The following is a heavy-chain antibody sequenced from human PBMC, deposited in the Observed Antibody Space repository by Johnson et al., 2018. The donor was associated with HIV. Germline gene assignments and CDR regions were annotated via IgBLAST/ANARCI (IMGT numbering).Heavy chain of an antibody. J-gene: IGHJ3*02. D-gene: IGHD7-27*01. CDR1: GFTFTDHY. Sequence: VQLVESGGGLVLPGGSLRLSCAVSGFTFTDHYMDWVRQAPGKGLEWVGRIRNKANSYTTEYAASVKGRFTILRDDSKNSLYLQMNSLKTEDTAVYYCARGGEKGAFAIWGQGTMVTVSS. CDR3: ARGGEKGAFAI. V-gene: IGHV3-72*01. CDR2: IRNKANSYTT.